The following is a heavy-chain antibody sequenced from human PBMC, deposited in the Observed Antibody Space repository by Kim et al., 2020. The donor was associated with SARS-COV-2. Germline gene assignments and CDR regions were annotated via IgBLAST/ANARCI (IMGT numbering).Heavy chain of an antibody. CDR1: GFTFTSYA. Sequence: GGSLRLSCETSGFTFTSYAMSWVRQAPGKGPEWIAYVGRSAARTYYAASVKGRFIISRDSATNSIHLQMDSLRAEDTALYYCASDHPSEGEPRLDSWG. CDR2: VGRSAART. CDR3: ASDHPSEGEPRLDS. D-gene: IGHD3-16*01. V-gene: IGHV3-48*03. J-gene: IGHJ5*01.